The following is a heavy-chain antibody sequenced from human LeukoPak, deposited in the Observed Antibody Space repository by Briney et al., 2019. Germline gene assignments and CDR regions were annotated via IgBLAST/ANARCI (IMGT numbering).Heavy chain of an antibody. CDR3: ARGVPRMGPNYDFWSGYYTDNDY. V-gene: IGHV1-2*02. CDR2: INPNSGGT. J-gene: IGHJ4*02. Sequence: ASVKVSCKASGYTFTGYYMHWVRQAPGQGLEWMGWINPNSGGTNYAQKFQGRVTMTRDTSISTAYMELSRLRSDDTAVYYCARGVPRMGPNYDFWSGYYTDNDYWGQGTLVTVSS. CDR1: GYTFTGYY. D-gene: IGHD3-3*01.